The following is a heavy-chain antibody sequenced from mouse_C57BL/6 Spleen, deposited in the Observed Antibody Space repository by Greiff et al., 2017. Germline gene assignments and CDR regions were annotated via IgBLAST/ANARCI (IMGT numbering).Heavy chain of an antibody. CDR1: GYTFTDYY. CDR2: INPNNGGT. Sequence: VQLQQSGPELVKPGASVKISCKASGYTFTDYYMNWVKQSHGKSLEWIGDINPNNGGTSYNQKFKGKATLTVDKSSSTAYMELRSLTSEDSAVYYCARRGDYYGSSPLFDYWGQGTTLTVSS. D-gene: IGHD1-1*01. J-gene: IGHJ2*01. V-gene: IGHV1-26*01. CDR3: ARRGDYYGSSPLFDY.